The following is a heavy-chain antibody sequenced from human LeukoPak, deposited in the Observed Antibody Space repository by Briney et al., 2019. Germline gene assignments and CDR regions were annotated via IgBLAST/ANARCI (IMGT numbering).Heavy chain of an antibody. CDR1: GFAFSTYA. CDR2: INPNGDTT. Sequence: GGSLRLSCAASGFAFSTYAMHWVRQAPGKGLEFASAINPNGDTTFYANSVKDRFTISRDNSKNTLYLQMGSLRPEDMAVYYCAREMLGMSHYFEYWGQGTLVTVSS. J-gene: IGHJ4*02. D-gene: IGHD7-27*01. V-gene: IGHV3-64*01. CDR3: AREMLGMSHYFEY.